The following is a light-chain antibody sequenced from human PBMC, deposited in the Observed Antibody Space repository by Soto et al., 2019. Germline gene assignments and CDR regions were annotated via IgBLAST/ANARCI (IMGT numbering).Light chain of an antibody. CDR3: GTWDSSLGVLV. CDR2: DNN. J-gene: IGLJ2*01. V-gene: IGLV1-51*01. CDR1: SSNIGNNY. Sequence: QSVLTQPPSVSAAPGQKVTISCSGSSSNIGNNYVSWYQQLPGTAPKLLIYDNNKRPSGIPDRFSGSKSGTSATLGITGLQTGDEADYYCGTWDSSLGVLVFGGGTKLTVL.